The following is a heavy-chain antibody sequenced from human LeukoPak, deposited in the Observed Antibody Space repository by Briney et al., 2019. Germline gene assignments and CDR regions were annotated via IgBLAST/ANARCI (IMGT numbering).Heavy chain of an antibody. Sequence: GGSLRLSCAASGFTFSSYGMHWVRQGPGKGLEWVAVIWYDGSNKYYADSVKGRFTISRDNSKNTLYLQMNSLRAEDTAVYHCARGGYCSSTSCAPYYYYGMDVWGQGTTVTVSS. CDR3: ARGGYCSSTSCAPYYYYGMDV. J-gene: IGHJ6*02. V-gene: IGHV3-33*01. CDR2: IWYDGSNK. CDR1: GFTFSSYG. D-gene: IGHD2-2*01.